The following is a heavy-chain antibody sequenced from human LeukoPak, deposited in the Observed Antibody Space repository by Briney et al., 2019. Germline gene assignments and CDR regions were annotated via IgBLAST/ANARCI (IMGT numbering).Heavy chain of an antibody. D-gene: IGHD5-24*01. V-gene: IGHV4-38-2*02. CDR3: ARVGSMVGYTLDY. Sequence: SETLSLTCSVSGYSISSGHYWGWIRQPPGKGLEWIGSIDHSGSTYYNPSLKSRVTISVDTSKNQFSLRLSSVTAADTAVYYCARVGSMVGYTLDYWGQGTLVTVSS. CDR2: IDHSGST. CDR1: GYSISSGHY. J-gene: IGHJ4*02.